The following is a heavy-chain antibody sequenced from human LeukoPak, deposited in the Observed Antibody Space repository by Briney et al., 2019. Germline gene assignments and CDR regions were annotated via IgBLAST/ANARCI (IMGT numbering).Heavy chain of an antibody. J-gene: IGHJ6*02. CDR1: GYSFPSYW. Sequence: PGESLKISCKGSGYSFPSYWIAWVRQMPGKGLEWMGIIYPGDSDTTYSPSFQGQVTISDDKSISTAYLQWSSLKASDTAMYYCARSMGATIYYYGMDVWDQGTTVTVSS. CDR2: IYPGDSDT. V-gene: IGHV5-51*01. CDR3: ARSMGATIYYYGMDV. D-gene: IGHD1-26*01.